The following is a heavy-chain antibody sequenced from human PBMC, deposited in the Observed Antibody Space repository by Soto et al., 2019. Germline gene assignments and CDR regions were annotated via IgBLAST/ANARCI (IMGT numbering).Heavy chain of an antibody. CDR3: ARNLRNKKVYYCIYGMDV. J-gene: IGHJ6*02. CDR2: ISYDGSNK. Sequence: GGSLRLSCAASGFTFSSYAMHWVRQAPGKGLEWVAVISYDGSNKYYADSVKGRFTISRDNSKNTLYLQMNSLRAEDTAVYYCARNLRNKKVYYCIYGMDVWCPGTLLKVSS. CDR1: GFTFSSYA. V-gene: IGHV3-30-3*01.